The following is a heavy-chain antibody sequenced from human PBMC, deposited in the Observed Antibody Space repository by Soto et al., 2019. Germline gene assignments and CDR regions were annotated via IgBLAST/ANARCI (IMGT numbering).Heavy chain of an antibody. Sequence: GASVKVSCKASGYTFNLYRITWVLQAPGQGLEWMGWISGFNGNTNYAADLQGRVTMTTDTSTSTAYMELRGLRSDDTAVYYCARIGVSSGHESPDFDSWGQGTLVTVSS. CDR2: ISGFNGNT. D-gene: IGHD3-16*01. J-gene: IGHJ4*02. V-gene: IGHV1-18*01. CDR1: GYTFNLYR. CDR3: ARIGVSSGHESPDFDS.